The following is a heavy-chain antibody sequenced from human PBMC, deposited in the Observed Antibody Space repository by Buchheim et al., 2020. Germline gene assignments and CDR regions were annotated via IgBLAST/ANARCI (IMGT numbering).Heavy chain of an antibody. Sequence: EVQLVESGGGLVKPGGSLRLSCAASGFTFSSYSMNWVRQAPGKGLEWVSSISSSSSYIYYADSVKGRFTISRDNAKNSLYLQMNSLRAEDTAVYYCALSGYCSGGSCYMGVDWGQGTL. CDR2: ISSSSSYI. CDR3: ALSGYCSGGSCYMGVD. D-gene: IGHD2-15*01. V-gene: IGHV3-21*01. J-gene: IGHJ4*02. CDR1: GFTFSSYS.